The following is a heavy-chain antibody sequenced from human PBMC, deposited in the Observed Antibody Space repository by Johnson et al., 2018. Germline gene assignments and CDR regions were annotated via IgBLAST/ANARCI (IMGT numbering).Heavy chain of an antibody. V-gene: IGHV3-48*02. CDR2: ISSSSSTI. CDR1: GFTFSSYS. D-gene: IGHD1-26*01. J-gene: IGHJ1*01. CDR3: ARDTSGSYLGYFQH. Sequence: EVQLVETGGGLVQPGGSLRLSCAASGFTFSSYSMNWVRQAPGKGLEWVSYISSSSSTIYYADSVKGRFTISRDNAQNPLDLQMNRLRDEDTAGYYCARDTSGSYLGYFQHWGQGTLVTVSS.